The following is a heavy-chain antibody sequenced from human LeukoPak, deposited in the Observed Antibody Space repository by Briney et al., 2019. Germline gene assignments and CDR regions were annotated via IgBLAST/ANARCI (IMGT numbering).Heavy chain of an antibody. CDR3: ARQGGGIRFTDY. CDR2: IYHSGST. J-gene: IGHJ4*02. D-gene: IGHD3-3*01. Sequence: SETLSLTCAVSGGSISTNNWWTWVRQPPGKGLEWIGTIGIYHSGSTYYNPSLKSRVTISVDTSKNQFSLKLSSVTAADTAVYYCARQGGGIRFTDYWGQGTLVTVSS. V-gene: IGHV4-4*02. CDR1: GGSISTNNW.